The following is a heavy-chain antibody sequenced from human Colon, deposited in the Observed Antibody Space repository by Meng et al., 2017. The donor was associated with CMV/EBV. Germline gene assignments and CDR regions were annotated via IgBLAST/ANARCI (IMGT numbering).Heavy chain of an antibody. CDR2: ILPIFLTT. D-gene: IGHD2-21*02. CDR3: ARDRGDSGFDA. J-gene: IGHJ4*02. Sequence: SVKVSCKASGGTLRNYGISWVRQAPGQGLEWIGGILPIFLTTKYGQKFQGRITITTDESASTACMELKSLRSDDTAVYYCARDRGDSGFDAWGQGTLVTSPQ. CDR1: GGTLRNYG. V-gene: IGHV1-69*05.